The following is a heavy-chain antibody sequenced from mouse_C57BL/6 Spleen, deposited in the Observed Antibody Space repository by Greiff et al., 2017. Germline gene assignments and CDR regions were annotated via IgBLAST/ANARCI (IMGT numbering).Heavy chain of an antibody. CDR2: IDPSDSDT. CDR3: ARWSYDYGD. J-gene: IGHJ2*01. CDR1: GYTFTSSW. V-gene: IGHV1-52*01. D-gene: IGHD2-4*01. Sequence: VQLQQPGAELVRPGSSVKLSCKASGYTFTSSWMHWVKQRPIQGLEWIGNIDPSDSDTHYNQKFKDKATLTVDKSSSTAYMQLSSLTSEDSAVYYCARWSYDYGDWGQGTTLTVSS.